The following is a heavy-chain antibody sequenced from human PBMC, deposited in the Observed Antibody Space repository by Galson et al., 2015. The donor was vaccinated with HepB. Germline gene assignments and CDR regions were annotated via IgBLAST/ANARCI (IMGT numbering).Heavy chain of an antibody. D-gene: IGHD3-3*01. J-gene: IGHJ5*02. V-gene: IGHV3-7*03. CDR1: GFTFSSYW. CDR2: IKQDGSEK. Sequence: SLRLSCAASGFTFSSYWMSWVRQAPGKGLEWVANIKQDGSEKYYVDSVKGRFTISRDNAKNSLYLQMNSLRAEDTAVYYCARVVITIFAGFGWFDPWGQGTLVTVSS. CDR3: ARVVITIFAGFGWFDP.